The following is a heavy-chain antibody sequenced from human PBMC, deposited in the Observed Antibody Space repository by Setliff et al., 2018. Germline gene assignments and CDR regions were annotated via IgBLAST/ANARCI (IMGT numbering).Heavy chain of an antibody. J-gene: IGHJ2*01. V-gene: IGHV4-61*01. CDR2: IYYSGTT. Sequence: SETLSLTCTVSGDSVNSGNYYWNWVRQPPGKGLEWIGCIYYSGTTNYNPSLKSRVTISLDTSKNQFSLKLTSVTAADTTVYYCARHGGWYFDLWGRGTLVTVSS. CDR1: GDSVNSGNYY. D-gene: IGHD4-17*01. CDR3: ARHGGWYFDL.